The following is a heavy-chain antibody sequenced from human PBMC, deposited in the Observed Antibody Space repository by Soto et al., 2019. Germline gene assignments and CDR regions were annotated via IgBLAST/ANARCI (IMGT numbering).Heavy chain of an antibody. J-gene: IGHJ5*02. CDR1: EGSISSYD. V-gene: IGHV4-59*01. CDR2: IYYSGST. CDR3: ARGMVRGVVLNWFDP. Sequence: SEMLSVTCTVAEGSISSYDWSWIRQPPGKGLEWIGYIYYSGSTNYNPSLKSRVTISVDTSKNQFSLKLSSVTAADTAVYYCARGMVRGVVLNWFDPWGQGTLVTVSS. D-gene: IGHD3-10*01.